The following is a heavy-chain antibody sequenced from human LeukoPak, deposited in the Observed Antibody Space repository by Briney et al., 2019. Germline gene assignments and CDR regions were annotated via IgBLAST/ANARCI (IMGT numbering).Heavy chain of an antibody. Sequence: ASVKVSCKASGYTFTSYGISWVRQAPGQGLEWMGWISAYNGNTNYAQKLQVRVTMATDTSTSTAYMELRSLRSDDTAVYYCARVARCSSTSCYYPHWGQGTLVTVSS. D-gene: IGHD2-2*01. CDR2: ISAYNGNT. CDR3: ARVARCSSTSCYYPH. V-gene: IGHV1-18*01. J-gene: IGHJ4*02. CDR1: GYTFTSYG.